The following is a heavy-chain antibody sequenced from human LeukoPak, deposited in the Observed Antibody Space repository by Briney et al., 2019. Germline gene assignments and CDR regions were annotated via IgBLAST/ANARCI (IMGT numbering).Heavy chain of an antibody. D-gene: IGHD1-26*01. CDR1: GFTFSSYA. Sequence: PGGSLRLSCAASGFTFSSYAMSWVRQAPGRGLEWVSAISGSGGSTYYADSVKGRFTISRDNSKNTLYLQMNSLRAEDTAVYYCARKVGATFAYFDYWGQGTLVTVSS. CDR3: ARKVGATFAYFDY. V-gene: IGHV3-23*01. CDR2: ISGSGGST. J-gene: IGHJ4*02.